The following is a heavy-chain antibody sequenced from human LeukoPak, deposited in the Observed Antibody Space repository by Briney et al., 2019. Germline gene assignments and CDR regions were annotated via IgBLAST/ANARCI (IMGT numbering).Heavy chain of an antibody. CDR1: GFTFSRYG. D-gene: IGHD3-22*01. V-gene: IGHV3-30*02. CDR3: ARDQGDYSSAYGY. J-gene: IGHJ4*02. Sequence: GGSLRLSCAASGFTFSRYGMHWVRQAPGKGLEWVSFTRFDGKNKYYADSVKGRFTISRDNAKNTLCLQMNSLRAEDTAVYYCARDQGDYSSAYGYWGQGTLVTVSS. CDR2: TRFDGKNK.